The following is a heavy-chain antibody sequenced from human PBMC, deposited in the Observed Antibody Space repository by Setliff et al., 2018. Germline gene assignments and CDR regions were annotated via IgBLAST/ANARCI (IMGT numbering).Heavy chain of an antibody. V-gene: IGHV4-39*01. J-gene: IGHJ5*02. Sequence: SETLSLTCTVPGGSMSRMGYYWGWIRQPPGKGLEGIGTIYDSGTTYYNPSIKSRVTISVDTSKNQFSLKLNSVPAADTGVYYCATCRYQVPYNHWGQGTLVTVSS. D-gene: IGHD2-2*01. CDR3: ATCRYQVPYNH. CDR1: GGSMSRMGYY. CDR2: IYDSGTT.